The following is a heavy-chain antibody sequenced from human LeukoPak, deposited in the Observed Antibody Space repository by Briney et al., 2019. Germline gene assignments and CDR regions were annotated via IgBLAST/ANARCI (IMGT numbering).Heavy chain of an antibody. CDR1: GFTFDDYA. J-gene: IGHJ5*02. V-gene: IGHV3-43*02. CDR3: AKDITGRVLAYYYDSSGYYFS. CDR2: ISGDGGST. D-gene: IGHD3-22*01. Sequence: GGSLRPSCAASGFTFDDYAMHWVRQAPGKGLEWVSLISGDGGSTYYADSVKGRFTISRDDSKNSLYLQMNSLRTEDTALYYCAKDITGRVLAYYYDSSGYYFSWGQGTLVTVSS.